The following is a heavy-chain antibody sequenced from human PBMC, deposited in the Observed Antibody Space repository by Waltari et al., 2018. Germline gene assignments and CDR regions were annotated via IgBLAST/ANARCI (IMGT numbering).Heavy chain of an antibody. D-gene: IGHD3-22*01. CDR3: ATVKPYYYDSSGYFSHYGMDV. CDR1: GYTFTSYD. J-gene: IGHJ6*02. Sequence: QVQLVQSGAEVKKPGASVKVSCKASGYTFTSYDINWVRQAPGKGLEWMGGFEPEDGEATYAQKFQGRVTMTEDTSTDTAYMELSSLRSEDTAVYYCATVKPYYYDSSGYFSHYGMDVWGQGTTVTVSS. V-gene: IGHV1-24*01. CDR2: FEPEDGEA.